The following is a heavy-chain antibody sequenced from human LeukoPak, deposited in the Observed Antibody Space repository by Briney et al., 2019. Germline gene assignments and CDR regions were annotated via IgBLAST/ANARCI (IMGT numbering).Heavy chain of an antibody. CDR3: ARRSDSGSDDGEDYFDY. CDR1: GGSIYSATFY. D-gene: IGHD1-26*01. Sequence: SETLSLTCTVSGGSIYSATFYWGWIRQPPGKGLEWIGSMYYDGSTYHNPSLKSRVTISVDTSNNQFSLKLTSVTAADTAVYFCARRSDSGSDDGEDYFDYWGQGTLVTVSS. J-gene: IGHJ4*02. V-gene: IGHV4-39*01. CDR2: MYYDGST.